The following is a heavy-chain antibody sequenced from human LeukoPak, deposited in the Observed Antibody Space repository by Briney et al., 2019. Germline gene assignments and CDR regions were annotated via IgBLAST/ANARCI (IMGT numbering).Heavy chain of an antibody. CDR1: GFTFSSYG. J-gene: IGHJ4*02. D-gene: IGHD6-19*01. V-gene: IGHV3-30*02. Sequence: PGGSLRLSCAASGFTFSSYGIHWVRQAPGKGLEWVAFIRYDGNNKYYADSVKGRFTISRDNSKNTLYLQMNSLRAEDTAVYYCARDTLRIAVAGYDYWGQGTLVTVSS. CDR3: ARDTLRIAVAGYDY. CDR2: IRYDGNNK.